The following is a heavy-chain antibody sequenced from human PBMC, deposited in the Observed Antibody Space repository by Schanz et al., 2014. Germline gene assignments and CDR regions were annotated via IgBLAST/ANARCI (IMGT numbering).Heavy chain of an antibody. J-gene: IGHJ4*02. CDR1: GFTFSGYW. Sequence: EVQLEETGGGLVQPGGSLRLSCAASGFTFSGYWMSWVRQAPGEGLVWVANIKLDGSEKYYVDSVKGRFTISRDNAKNSLYLQMNSLTAEDTAVYYCAKYGTGKGVSFEYWGQGTLVTVSS. V-gene: IGHV3-7*01. CDR2: IKLDGSEK. CDR3: AKYGTGKGVSFEY. D-gene: IGHD1-26*01.